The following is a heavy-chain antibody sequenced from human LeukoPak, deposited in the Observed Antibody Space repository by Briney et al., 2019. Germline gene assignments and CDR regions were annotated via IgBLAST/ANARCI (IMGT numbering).Heavy chain of an antibody. CDR2: INTDGSTT. Sequence: GGSLRLSCAASGFIFSTYWMHWVRQAPGKGLVWVSRINTDGSTTNYADSVKGRFTISRDNAKNTLYLQMNGLRVEDTAVYYCARGYCSSSGCSAGWFDPWGQGTLISVSS. CDR1: GFIFSTYW. CDR3: ARGYCSSSGCSAGWFDP. D-gene: IGHD2-2*01. J-gene: IGHJ5*02. V-gene: IGHV3-74*01.